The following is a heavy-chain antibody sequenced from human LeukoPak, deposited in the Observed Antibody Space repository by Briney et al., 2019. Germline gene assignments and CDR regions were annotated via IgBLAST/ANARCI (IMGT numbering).Heavy chain of an antibody. CDR3: ARGWEPYCTNGVCVGY. D-gene: IGHD2-8*01. J-gene: IGHJ4*02. CDR1: GYTFTGYY. Sequence: RASVKVSCKASGYTFTGYYMHWVRQAPGQGLEWMGWINPNSGGTNYAQKFQGRVTMTRDTSISTAYMELSRLRSDDTAVYYCARGWEPYCTNGVCVGYGGQGTLVTVSS. CDR2: INPNSGGT. V-gene: IGHV1-2*02.